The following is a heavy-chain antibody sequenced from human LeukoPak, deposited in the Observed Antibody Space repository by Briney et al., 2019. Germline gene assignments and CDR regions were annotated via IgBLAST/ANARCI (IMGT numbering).Heavy chain of an antibody. CDR3: ARIYEAGFWSGKWTFDI. CDR2: IIHSGST. V-gene: IGHV4-34*12. Sequence: PSETLSLTCAVYGGSFSGNQWSSIRQSPGKGLEWIGEIIHSGSTTYNPSLKSRVTISVDTSKNQVSLKVTSVTAADTAVYYCARIYEAGFWSGKWTFDIWGQGTMVTVSS. J-gene: IGHJ3*02. CDR1: GGSFSGNQ. D-gene: IGHD3-3*01.